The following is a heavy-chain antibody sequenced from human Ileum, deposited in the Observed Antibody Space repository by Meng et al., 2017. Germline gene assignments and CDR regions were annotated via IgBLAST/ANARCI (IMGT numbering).Heavy chain of an antibody. CDR2: INHSGST. J-gene: IGHJ4*02. D-gene: IGHD6-19*01. CDR1: GGSFSGYY. V-gene: IGHV4-34*01. Sequence: QAQLQQWGAGLLKPSETLSLTCAGYGGSFSGYYWSWIRQPPGKGLEWIGEINHSGSTNYNPSLKSRVTISVDTSKNQFSLKLSSVTAADTAVYYCARTRRGSSGWYMGYWGQGTLVTVSS. CDR3: ARTRRGSSGWYMGY.